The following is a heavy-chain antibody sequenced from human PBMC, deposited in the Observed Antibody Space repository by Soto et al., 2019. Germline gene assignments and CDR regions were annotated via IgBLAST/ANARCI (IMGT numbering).Heavy chain of an antibody. CDR1: EYRFTSYW. J-gene: IGHJ3*02. V-gene: IGHV5-51*01. CDR2: VYHGDSDT. D-gene: IGHD3-10*01. CDR3: AAQLDGSGSAAFDI. Sequence: SLKIYCKGSEYRFTSYWIGCVRKMPEKRLEGMGIVYHGDSDTRYSSSFKGQFTMSADKSISTAYLQWISLKASDSAMFYCAAQLDGSGSAAFDIWGQGTMVTDS.